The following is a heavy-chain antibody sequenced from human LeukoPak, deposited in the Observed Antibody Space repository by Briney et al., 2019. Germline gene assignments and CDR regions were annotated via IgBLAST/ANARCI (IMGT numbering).Heavy chain of an antibody. V-gene: IGHV3-20*04. D-gene: IGHD3-16*01. Sequence: PGGSLRLSCAASGFTFDDYGMSWVRQAPGKGLEWVSGINWNGGSTGYADSVKGRFTISRDNDKNSLFLQMNSLRVEDTVVYYCVRDMSRESIFDYWGQGTLVIVSS. CDR3: VRDMSRESIFDY. CDR1: GFTFDDYG. CDR2: INWNGGST. J-gene: IGHJ4*02.